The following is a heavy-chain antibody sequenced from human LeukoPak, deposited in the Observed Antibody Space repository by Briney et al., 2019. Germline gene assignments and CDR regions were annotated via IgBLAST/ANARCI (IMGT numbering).Heavy chain of an antibody. Sequence: ASVKVSCKASGGTFSSYAISWVRQAPGQGLEWMGGISPIFGTANYAQKFQGRVTITADKSTSTAYMELSSLRSEDTAVYYCARGDYSYYVWPLDWFDPWGQGTLVTVSS. CDR3: ARGDYSYYVWPLDWFDP. V-gene: IGHV1-69*06. CDR1: GGTFSSYA. CDR2: ISPIFGTA. J-gene: IGHJ5*02. D-gene: IGHD4-11*01.